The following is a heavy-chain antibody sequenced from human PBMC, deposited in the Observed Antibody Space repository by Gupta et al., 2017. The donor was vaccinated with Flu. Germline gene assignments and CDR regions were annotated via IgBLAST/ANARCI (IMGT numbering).Heavy chain of an antibody. Sequence: EVQXVEXGXGLVQPGGSLRLSCAASGFTFSSYXXXXXXXXPGKGLEWVSYISSSGSTIYYADSVKGRFTISRDNAKNSLYLQMNSLRAEDTAVYYCASLGGSSGYFYYGMDVWGQGTTVTVSS. CDR1: GFTFSSYX. D-gene: IGHD3-22*01. V-gene: IGHV3-48*03. CDR2: ISSSGSTI. J-gene: IGHJ6*02. CDR3: ASLGGSSGYFYYGMDV.